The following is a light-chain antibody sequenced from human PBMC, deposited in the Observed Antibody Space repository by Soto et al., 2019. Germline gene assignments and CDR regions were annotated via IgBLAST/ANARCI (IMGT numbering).Light chain of an antibody. CDR3: QQYGSSSYT. J-gene: IGKJ2*01. V-gene: IGKV3-20*01. CDR2: GAS. CDR1: QSISSSY. Sequence: DIVLTQSPGTLSLSPGERATLSCRASQSISSSYLTWYQHKPGQAPRLLIYGASSRATGIPDRFSGSGSGTDFTLTISRLEPEDFAVYYCQQYGSSSYTFGQGTQLEIK.